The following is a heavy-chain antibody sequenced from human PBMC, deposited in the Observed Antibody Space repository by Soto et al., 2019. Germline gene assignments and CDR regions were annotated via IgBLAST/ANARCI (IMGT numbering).Heavy chain of an antibody. Sequence: QVQLVQSGAEVKKPGSSVKVSCKASGGTFSSYAISWVRQAPGQGLEWMGGIIPIFGTANYAQKFQGRVTITADESTSTAYMELSSLRSEDTAVYYCVRVPGCSSTSCYFFYYGMDVWGQGTTVTVSS. J-gene: IGHJ6*02. D-gene: IGHD2-2*01. CDR1: GGTFSSYA. CDR2: IIPIFGTA. V-gene: IGHV1-69*01. CDR3: VRVPGCSSTSCYFFYYGMDV.